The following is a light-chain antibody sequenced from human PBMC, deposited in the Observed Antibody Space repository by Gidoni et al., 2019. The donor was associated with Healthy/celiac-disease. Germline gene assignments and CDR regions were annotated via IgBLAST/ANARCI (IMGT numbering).Light chain of an antibody. J-gene: IGKJ1*01. CDR2: GAS. CDR3: QQYNNWPLT. CDR1: QSVSSN. Sequence: IVLTKSPATLSVSPGERATLSCRASQSVSSNLAWYQQKPGQAPRLLIYGASTRATGIPARFSGRGSGTEFTLTISSLQSEDFAVYYCQQYNNWPLTFGQGTKVEIK. V-gene: IGKV3-15*01.